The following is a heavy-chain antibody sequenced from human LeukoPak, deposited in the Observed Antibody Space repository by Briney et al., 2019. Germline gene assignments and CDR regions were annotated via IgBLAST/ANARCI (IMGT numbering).Heavy chain of an antibody. D-gene: IGHD3-22*01. Sequence: SVKVSCKASGGTFSSYAISWVRQAPGQGLEWMGGIIPIFGTANYAQKFQGRVTITADESTSTAYMELSSLRSEDTAVYYCARDHVDYYDSSGPHAFDIWGQGTMVTVSS. CDR2: IIPIFGTA. J-gene: IGHJ3*02. CDR3: ARDHVDYYDSSGPHAFDI. V-gene: IGHV1-69*13. CDR1: GGTFSSYA.